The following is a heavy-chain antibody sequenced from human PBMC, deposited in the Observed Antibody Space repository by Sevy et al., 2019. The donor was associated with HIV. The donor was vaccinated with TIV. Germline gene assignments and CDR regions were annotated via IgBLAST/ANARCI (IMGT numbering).Heavy chain of an antibody. V-gene: IGHV3-7*01. CDR3: ARSAYSSSWYGLYYYMDV. J-gene: IGHJ6*03. CDR2: IKQDGSEK. Sequence: GGSLRLSCAASGFTFSSYWMSWVRQAPGKGLEWVANIKQDGSEKYYVDSVKGRFTISRDNAKNSLYLQMNSLRAEDTAVYYCARSAYSSSWYGLYYYMDVWGKGTTVTVSS. CDR1: GFTFSSYW. D-gene: IGHD6-13*01.